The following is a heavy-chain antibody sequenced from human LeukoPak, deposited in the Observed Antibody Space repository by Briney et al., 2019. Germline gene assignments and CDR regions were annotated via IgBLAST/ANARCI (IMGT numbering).Heavy chain of an antibody. CDR3: ARARFWGFHYGMDV. D-gene: IGHD3-16*01. V-gene: IGHV4-59*08. CDR1: GGSISSYY. J-gene: IGHJ6*02. CDR2: IYYGGST. Sequence: SETLSLTCTVSGGSISSYYWSWIRQPPGKGLEWIGYIYYGGSTNYNPSLKSRVTISVDTSKNQFSLKLSSVTAADTAVYYCARARFWGFHYGMDVWGQGTTVTVSS.